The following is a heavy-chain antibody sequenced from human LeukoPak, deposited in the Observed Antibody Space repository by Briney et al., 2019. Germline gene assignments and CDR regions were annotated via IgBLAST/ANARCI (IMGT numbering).Heavy chain of an antibody. CDR3: ARVYYYGSGSYYSMNWFDP. D-gene: IGHD3-10*01. J-gene: IGHJ5*02. CDR1: GGTFSSYA. Sequence: GSSVKVSCKASGGTFSSYAISWVRQAPGQGLEWMGRIIPIFGIANYAQKFQGRATITADKSTSTAYMELSSLRSEDTAVYYCARVYYYGSGSYYSMNWFDPWGQGTLVTVSS. CDR2: IIPIFGIA. V-gene: IGHV1-69*04.